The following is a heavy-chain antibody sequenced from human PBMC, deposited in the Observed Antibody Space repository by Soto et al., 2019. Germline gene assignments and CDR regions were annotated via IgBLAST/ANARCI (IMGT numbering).Heavy chain of an antibody. CDR2: INHSGST. V-gene: IGHV4-34*01. CDR3: ARWCSHSPSLFDY. CDR1: GGSFSGYY. D-gene: IGHD2-15*01. Sequence: PSDTLSLTCAVYGGSFSGYYWSWIRQPPGKGLEWIGEINHSGSTNYNPSLKSRVTISVDTSKNQFSLKLSSVTAADTAVYYCARWCSHSPSLFDYWGQGTLVTVSS. J-gene: IGHJ4*02.